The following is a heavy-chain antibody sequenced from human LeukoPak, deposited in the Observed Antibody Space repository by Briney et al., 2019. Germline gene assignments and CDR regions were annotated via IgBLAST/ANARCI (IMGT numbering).Heavy chain of an antibody. J-gene: IGHJ4*02. CDR2: ISGSSSYI. Sequence: GGSLRLSCAASGFTFSSYSMNWVRQAPGKGLEWFSSISGSSSYIYYADSVKGRFTISRDNSKNTVYLQMNSLRAEDTAVYYCAKVSAWAMVGATYFDYWGQGTLVTVSS. CDR1: GFTFSSYS. V-gene: IGHV3-21*04. CDR3: AKVSAWAMVGATYFDY. D-gene: IGHD1-26*01.